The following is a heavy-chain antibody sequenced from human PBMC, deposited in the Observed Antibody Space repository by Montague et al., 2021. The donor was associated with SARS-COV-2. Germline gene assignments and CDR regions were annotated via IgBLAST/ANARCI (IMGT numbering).Heavy chain of an antibody. CDR3: AKDGVIAEYFQH. V-gene: IGHV3-9*01. J-gene: IGHJ1*01. Sequence: SLRLSCAASGFSFDGYAMHWVRQAPGKGLEWVSGISWNSGSLGYADSVKGRFTISRDNAKNSLYLQMNSLRAEDTALYYCAKDGVIAEYFQHWGQGTLVTVSS. CDR2: ISWNSGSL. CDR1: GFSFDGYA.